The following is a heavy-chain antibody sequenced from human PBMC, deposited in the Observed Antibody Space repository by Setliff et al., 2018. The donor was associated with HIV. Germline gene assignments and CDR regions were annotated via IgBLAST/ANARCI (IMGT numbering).Heavy chain of an antibody. Sequence: NPSETLSLTCTVSGGSISSGGLYWNWIRQYPGKGLEWIGYISSGGGTHYNPSLKSRVSISVDTSKNQFSLDLRSVTAADTAIYYCARDDTNFFDYWGQGALVTVSS. V-gene: IGHV4-31*03. CDR2: ISSGGGT. CDR3: ARDDTNFFDY. J-gene: IGHJ4*02. CDR1: GGSISSGGLY.